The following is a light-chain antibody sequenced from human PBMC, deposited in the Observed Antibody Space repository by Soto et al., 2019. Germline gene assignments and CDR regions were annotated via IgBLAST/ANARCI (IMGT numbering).Light chain of an antibody. V-gene: IGKV3-20*01. CDR3: QQYGSSPPFT. CDR2: GAS. Sequence: EMVLTQSPGTLSLSPGERATLSCRASQSVSSSYLAWYQQRPGQAPRLLIYGASSRATGIPDRFSGSGSGTDFTLTISRLESEVFAVYYCQQYGSSPPFTFGPGTKVDIK. CDR1: QSVSSSY. J-gene: IGKJ3*01.